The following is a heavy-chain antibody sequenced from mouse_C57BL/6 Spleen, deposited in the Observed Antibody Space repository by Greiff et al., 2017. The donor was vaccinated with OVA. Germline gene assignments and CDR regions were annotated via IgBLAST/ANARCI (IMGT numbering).Heavy chain of an antibody. Sequence: EVHLVESGPELVKPGDSVKISCKASGYSFTGYFMNWVMQSHGKSLEWIGRINPYNGDTFYNQKFKGKATLTVDKSSSTAHMELRSLTSEDSAVYYCARFYYDYGYFDYWGQGTTLTVSS. CDR2: INPYNGDT. D-gene: IGHD2-4*01. CDR1: GYSFTGYF. V-gene: IGHV1-20*01. CDR3: ARFYYDYGYFDY. J-gene: IGHJ2*01.